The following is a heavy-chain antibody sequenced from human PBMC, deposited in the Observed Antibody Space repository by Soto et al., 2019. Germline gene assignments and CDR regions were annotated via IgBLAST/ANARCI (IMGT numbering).Heavy chain of an antibody. CDR1: GFTFSRYW. CDR2: IKEDGSEI. Sequence: GGSLRLSCAAAGFTFSRYWLTWVSQAPGKGLEWVANIKEDGSEIYYVGSVKGRFTTSRDNAKNSLYLQMNSLRAEDTAVYYCARVVSGRDYGDSIDCWGRGTLVTVSS. J-gene: IGHJ4*02. V-gene: IGHV3-7*03. CDR3: ARVVSGRDYGDSIDC. D-gene: IGHD4-17*01.